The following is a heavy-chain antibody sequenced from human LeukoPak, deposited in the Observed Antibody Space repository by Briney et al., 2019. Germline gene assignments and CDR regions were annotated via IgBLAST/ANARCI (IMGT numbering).Heavy chain of an antibody. Sequence: SETLSLACAVYGGSFNGYFWTWIRQSPGRGLEWIAEIDHTGSSNYNPSLKSRVAMSVDTSKNQFSLMLTSVTAADTAVYYCARHPVGNYYYYIDVWGKGTTVTISS. J-gene: IGHJ6*03. CDR1: GGSFNGYF. D-gene: IGHD1-26*01. CDR2: IDHTGSS. V-gene: IGHV4-34*01. CDR3: ARHPVGNYYYYIDV.